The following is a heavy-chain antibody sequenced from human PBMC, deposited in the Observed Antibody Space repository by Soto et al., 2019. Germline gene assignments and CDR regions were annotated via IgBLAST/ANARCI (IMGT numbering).Heavy chain of an antibody. Sequence: TLSLTCAVSGGSISSSNWWSWVRQPPGKGLEWIGEIYHSGSTNYNPSLKSRVTISVDKSKNQFSLKLSSVTAADTAVYYCASRDCSSTSCYRNYYYGMDVWGQGTTVTVSS. D-gene: IGHD2-2*02. V-gene: IGHV4-4*02. CDR2: IYHSGST. J-gene: IGHJ6*02. CDR3: ASRDCSSTSCYRNYYYGMDV. CDR1: GGSISSSNW.